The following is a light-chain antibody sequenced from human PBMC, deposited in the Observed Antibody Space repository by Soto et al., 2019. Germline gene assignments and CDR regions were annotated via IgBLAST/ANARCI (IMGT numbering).Light chain of an antibody. J-gene: IGKJ1*01. CDR1: QSVSNNY. Sequence: EIVVTQSRCTLSLSPVERCTLSCRASQSVSNNYLAWYQQKPGQAPRLLIYGASNRATGIPDRFSGSGSGTDFTLTISRLEPEDFAVYYCQQYGSSGTFGQGTKVDIK. CDR3: QQYGSSGT. CDR2: GAS. V-gene: IGKV3-20*01.